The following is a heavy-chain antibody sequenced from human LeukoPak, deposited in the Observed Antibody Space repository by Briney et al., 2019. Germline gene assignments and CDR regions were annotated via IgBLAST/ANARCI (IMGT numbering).Heavy chain of an antibody. CDR3: ARDGQGITIFGVVPPESYFDY. D-gene: IGHD3-3*01. J-gene: IGHJ4*02. V-gene: IGHV1-69*13. CDR1: GGTFSSYA. Sequence: ASVKVSCKASGGTFSSYAISWVRQAPGQGLEWMGGIIPIFGTANYAQKFQGRVTITADESTSPAYMELSSLRSEDTAVYYCARDGQGITIFGVVPPESYFDYWGQGTLVTVSS. CDR2: IIPIFGTA.